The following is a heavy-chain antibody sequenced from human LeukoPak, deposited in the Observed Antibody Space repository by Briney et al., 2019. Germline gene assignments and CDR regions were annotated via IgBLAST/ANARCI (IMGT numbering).Heavy chain of an antibody. D-gene: IGHD3-22*01. CDR2: INTDGSTT. V-gene: IGHV3-74*01. J-gene: IGHJ4*02. CDR1: GFTFNTHW. Sequence: GGSLRLSCAASGFTFNTHWMHWVRQAPGKGLVWVSRINTDGSTTNYADSVKGRFTISRDNAKNTLYLQMNSLRAEDTAVYYCARDRGYYYDSRDYFDYWGQGTLVTVSS. CDR3: ARDRGYYYDSRDYFDY.